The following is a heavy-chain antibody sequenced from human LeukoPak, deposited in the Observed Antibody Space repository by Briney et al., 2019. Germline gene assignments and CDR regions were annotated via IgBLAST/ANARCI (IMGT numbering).Heavy chain of an antibody. Sequence: GGSLRLSCAASVFTFSSYSMNWVRQAPGKGLEWVSYISSSSSTIYYADSVKGRFTISRDNAKNSLYLQMNSLRDEDTAVYYCLIGNYGGNSPFDYWGQGTLVTVSS. CDR3: LIGNYGGNSPFDY. D-gene: IGHD4-23*01. CDR1: VFTFSSYS. V-gene: IGHV3-48*02. CDR2: ISSSSSTI. J-gene: IGHJ4*02.